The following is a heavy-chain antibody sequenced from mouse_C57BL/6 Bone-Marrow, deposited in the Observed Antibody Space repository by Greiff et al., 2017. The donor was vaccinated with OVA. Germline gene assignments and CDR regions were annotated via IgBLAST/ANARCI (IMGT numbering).Heavy chain of an antibody. CDR1: GYTFTSYG. CDR3: ARGGGAYGSSYGWFAY. J-gene: IGHJ3*01. CDR2: IYPRSGNT. V-gene: IGHV1-81*01. D-gene: IGHD1-1*01. Sequence: VQLQQSGAELARPGASVKLSCKASGYTFTSYGISWVKQRTGQGLEWIGEIYPRSGNTYYNEKFKGKATLTADKSSSTAYMELRSLTSEDSAVYFCARGGGAYGSSYGWFAYWGQGTLVTVSA.